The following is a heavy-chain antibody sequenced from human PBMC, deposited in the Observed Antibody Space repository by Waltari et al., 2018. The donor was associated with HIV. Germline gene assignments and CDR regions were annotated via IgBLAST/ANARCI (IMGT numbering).Heavy chain of an antibody. CDR1: GGSIGSGSYY. Sequence: QVQLQESGPGLVKPSQTLSLTCTVSGGSIGSGSYYWSWIRQPAGKGLEWIGRIYTSGSTNYNPSLKSRVTISVDTSKNQFSLKLSSVTAADTAVYYCARDRPYYYGSGSLRYFDYWGQGTLVTVSS. CDR2: IYTSGST. D-gene: IGHD3-10*01. J-gene: IGHJ4*02. CDR3: ARDRPYYYGSGSLRYFDY. V-gene: IGHV4-61*02.